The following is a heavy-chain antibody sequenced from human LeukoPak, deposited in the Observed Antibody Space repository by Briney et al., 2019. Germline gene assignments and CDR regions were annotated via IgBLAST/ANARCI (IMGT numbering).Heavy chain of an antibody. CDR1: GDSVSSNSAA. Sequence: SQTLSLTCAISGDSVSSNSAAWNWLRQSPSRGLEWLGRTYYRSKWFNDYAVFVKSRITIKPDTSKNQFTLQLNSVTPEDTAVYYCARARGYLENWGQGTLVTVSS. V-gene: IGHV6-1*01. D-gene: IGHD6-13*01. CDR3: ARARGYLEN. J-gene: IGHJ4*02. CDR2: TYYRSKWFN.